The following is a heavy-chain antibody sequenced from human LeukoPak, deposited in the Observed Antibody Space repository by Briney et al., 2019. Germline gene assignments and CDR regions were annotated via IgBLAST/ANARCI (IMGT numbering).Heavy chain of an antibody. CDR3: ASPFDP. J-gene: IGHJ5*02. CDR2: INSDESST. Sequence: PGGSLRLSCAASGFTFSNYWMHWFRQAPGKGLVWVSRINSDESSTVYADSVKGRFTISRDNAKNTLHLQMNSLRAEDTAVYYCASPFDPWGQGTLVTVSS. V-gene: IGHV3-74*01. CDR1: GFTFSNYW.